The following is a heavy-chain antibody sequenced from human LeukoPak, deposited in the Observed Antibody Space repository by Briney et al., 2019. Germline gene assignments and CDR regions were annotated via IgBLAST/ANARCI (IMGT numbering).Heavy chain of an antibody. J-gene: IGHJ4*02. CDR2: IYSGGST. CDR3: AREYSNSWMVFDY. Sequence: PGGSLRLSCAASGFTVSSNFMSWVRQAPGRGLEWVSVIYSGGSTYYADSVKGRFTISRDNSKNTLYLQMNSLRAEDTAVCYCAREYSNSWMVFDYWGQGTLVTVSS. D-gene: IGHD6-13*01. V-gene: IGHV3-66*01. CDR1: GFTVSSNF.